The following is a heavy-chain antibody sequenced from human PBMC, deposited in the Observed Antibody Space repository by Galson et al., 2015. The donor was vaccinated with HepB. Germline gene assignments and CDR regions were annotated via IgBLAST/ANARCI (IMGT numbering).Heavy chain of an antibody. CDR1: GGSFSRYF. J-gene: IGHJ4*02. Sequence: LSLTCSVSGGSFSRYFWAWIRQSPERGLEWLGEISPTGGSNYSPSLKSRMKISVDTANSQFSLEMTSVTAADSALYYCVRGMQFGDLTGFDSWGQGTLVSISS. CDR2: ISPTGGS. V-gene: IGHV4-34*10. CDR3: VRGMQFGDLTGFDS. D-gene: IGHD3-16*01.